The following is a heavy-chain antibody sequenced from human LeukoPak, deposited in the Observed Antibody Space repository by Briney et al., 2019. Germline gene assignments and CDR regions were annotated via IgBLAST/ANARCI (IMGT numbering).Heavy chain of an antibody. CDR1: GGSISSSSYY. J-gene: IGHJ6*02. CDR2: IYYSGST. V-gene: IGHV4-39*01. CDR3: ARHPGPYSYYGMAV. Sequence: SETLSLTCTVSGGSISSSSYYWGWIRQPPGKGLEWIGSIYYSGSTYYNPSLKSRVTISVAPPNNQSFLQLSPVTAADTAVSYCARHPGPYSYYGMAVWGQGTAVTVSS.